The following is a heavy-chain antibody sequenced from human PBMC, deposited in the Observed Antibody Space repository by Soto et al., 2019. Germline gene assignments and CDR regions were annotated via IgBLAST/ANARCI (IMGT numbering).Heavy chain of an antibody. CDR1: GGSVSSNSAA. CDR2: TYYRSKWYN. D-gene: IGHD6-19*01. J-gene: IGHJ6*02. Sequence: SQTLSLTCAISGGSVSSNSAARNWIRQSPSRGLEWLGRTYYRSKWYNDYAVSVKSRITINPDTSKNQFSLQLNSVTPEDTAVYYCARVDLSAVAGTRFYYYYGMDVWGQGTTVTVSS. V-gene: IGHV6-1*01. CDR3: ARVDLSAVAGTRFYYYYGMDV.